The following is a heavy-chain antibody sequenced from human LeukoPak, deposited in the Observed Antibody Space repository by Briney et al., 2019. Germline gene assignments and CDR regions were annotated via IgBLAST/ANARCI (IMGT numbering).Heavy chain of an antibody. V-gene: IGHV3-30-3*01. CDR3: ASGVGIAVAGYEFDY. J-gene: IGHJ4*02. CDR2: ISYDGSNK. Sequence: GGSLRLSCAASGFTFSSYAMHWVRQAPGKGLEWVAVISYDGSNKYYADSVKGRFTISRDNSKNTLYLQMNSLRAEDTAVYYCASGVGIAVAGYEFDYWGQRTLVTVSS. D-gene: IGHD6-19*01. CDR1: GFTFSSYA.